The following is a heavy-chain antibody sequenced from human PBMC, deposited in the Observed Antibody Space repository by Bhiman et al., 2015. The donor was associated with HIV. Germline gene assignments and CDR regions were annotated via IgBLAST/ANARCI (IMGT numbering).Heavy chain of an antibody. CDR2: ISWDSGSI. CDR1: GFTFDDYA. CDR3: ARDSRTWYGIY. J-gene: IGHJ4*02. V-gene: IGHV3-9*01. Sequence: EVQLVESGGGLVQPGRSLRLSCAASGFTFDDYAMHWVRQSPGKGLEWVSGISWDSGSIGYADSAKGRFTISRDNGKNSLYLQMNSLRAEDTALYYCARDSRTWYGIYWGQGTLVTVSS. D-gene: IGHD6-13*01.